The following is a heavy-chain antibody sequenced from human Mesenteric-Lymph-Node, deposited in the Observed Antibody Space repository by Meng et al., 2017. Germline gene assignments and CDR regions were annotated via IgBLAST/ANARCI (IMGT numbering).Heavy chain of an antibody. CDR2: VSGGGGSR. V-gene: IGHV3-23*01. J-gene: IGHJ4*02. Sequence: GESLKISCIASGFTFSNYGLNWVRQVPGKGLEWVSAVSGGGGSRYYADSVKGRFTITRDNSKNTLYLQMTSLRAEDTAVYYCAKCDQLLWFGELFYYWGQGTLVTVSS. CDR3: AKCDQLLWFGELFYY. CDR1: GFTFSNYG. D-gene: IGHD3-10*01.